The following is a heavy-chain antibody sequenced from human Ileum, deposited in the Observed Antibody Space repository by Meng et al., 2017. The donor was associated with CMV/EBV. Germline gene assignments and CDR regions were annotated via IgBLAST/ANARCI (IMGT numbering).Heavy chain of an antibody. V-gene: IGHV1-18*01. CDR1: GYNFRDYG. D-gene: IGHD1-26*01. Sequence: QGRLVQSGGEVKKTGESVRVSCKASGYNFRDYGVTWVRQVPGQGLEWMGWIRGDNGNTNYAQKFQGRVTMTTDTFTRTAYMQLRTLRSDDSAMYYCARGKPNLVGATGFDHWGQGTLVTVSS. CDR3: ARGKPNLVGATGFDH. J-gene: IGHJ4*02. CDR2: IRGDNGNT.